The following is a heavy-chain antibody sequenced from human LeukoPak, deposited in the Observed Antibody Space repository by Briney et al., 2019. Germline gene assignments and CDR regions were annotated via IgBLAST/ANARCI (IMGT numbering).Heavy chain of an antibody. D-gene: IGHD3-22*01. CDR3: ARAHDYYDSSGHYYAGVFDY. J-gene: IGHJ4*02. CDR1: GFTFSSYA. Sequence: GGSLRLSCAASGFTFSSYALHWVGQAPGKGLEWGAVISYDGSSKYGDSVKGRFTISRDNSKKTLYLQMNSLRPEDTAVYYCARAHDYYDSSGHYYAGVFDYWGQGTLVTVSS. CDR2: ISYDGSSK. V-gene: IGHV3-30*17.